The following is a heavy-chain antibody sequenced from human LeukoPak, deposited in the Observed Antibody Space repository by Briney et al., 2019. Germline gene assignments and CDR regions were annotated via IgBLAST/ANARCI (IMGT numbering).Heavy chain of an antibody. J-gene: IGHJ4*02. V-gene: IGHV4-39*07. D-gene: IGHD6-13*01. CDR3: ARSRSWYPGPFDY. Sequence: PSETLSLTCTVSGGSINSGSYYWSWIRQPAGKGLEWIESIYYSGSTYYNPSLKSRVTISVDTSKNQFSLKLSSVTAADTAVYYCARSRSWYPGPFDYWGQGTLVTVSS. CDR1: GGSINSGSYY. CDR2: IYYSGST.